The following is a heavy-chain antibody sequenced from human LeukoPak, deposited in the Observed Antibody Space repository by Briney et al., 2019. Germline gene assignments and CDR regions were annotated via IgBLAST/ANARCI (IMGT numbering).Heavy chain of an antibody. V-gene: IGHV3-23*01. J-gene: IGHJ4*02. Sequence: GGSLSLSCAASGFTFSTYAMSWVRQAPGRGLEWISLISKGGSDTFYEDSVKGRFTISRDNSKDTLYLQMTGLRAEDTAVYYCAKGRPVRTSGWYFFDYWGQGTLVPVSS. CDR3: AKGRPVRTSGWYFFDY. D-gene: IGHD6-19*01. CDR2: ISKGGSDT. CDR1: GFTFSTYA.